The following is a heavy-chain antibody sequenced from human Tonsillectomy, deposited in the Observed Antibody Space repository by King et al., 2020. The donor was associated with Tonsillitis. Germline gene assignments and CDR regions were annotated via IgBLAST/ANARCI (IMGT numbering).Heavy chain of an antibody. D-gene: IGHD6-19*01. V-gene: IGHV5-10-1*03. CDR1: GYSFTNYY. CDR3: VRHRGDGEQWLVPFDY. CDR2: IDPSDSFS. J-gene: IGHJ4*02. Sequence: QLVQSGAEVKKPGESLRISCKGSGYSFTNYYISWVRQMPGKGLEWMGRIDPSDSFSNNSPSFQGHVTISADKSISTAYLQWSSLKASDSAMYYCVRHRGDGEQWLVPFDYWGQGTLVTVSS.